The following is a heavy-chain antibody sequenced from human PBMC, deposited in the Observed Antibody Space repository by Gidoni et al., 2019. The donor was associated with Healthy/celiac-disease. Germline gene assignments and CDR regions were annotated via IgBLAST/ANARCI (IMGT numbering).Heavy chain of an antibody. CDR2: IKSKTDGGTT. J-gene: IGHJ4*02. CDR3: TTVAVWQWPLGDY. Sequence: EVQLVESGGGLVKPGGSLRLSCAASGFTFSHAWRSWVRQAPGKGLELVGRIKSKTDGGTTDYAAPVKGRFTISRDDSKNTLYLQMNSLKTEDTAVYYCTTVAVWQWPLGDYWGQGTLVTVSS. D-gene: IGHD6-19*01. CDR1: GFTFSHAW. V-gene: IGHV3-15*01.